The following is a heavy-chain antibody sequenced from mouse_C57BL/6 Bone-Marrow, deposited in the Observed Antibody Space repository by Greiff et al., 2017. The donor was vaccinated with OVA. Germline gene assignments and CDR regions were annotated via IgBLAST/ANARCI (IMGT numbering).Heavy chain of an antibody. D-gene: IGHD1-1*01. CDR2: IYPGDGDT. CDR1: GYAFSSSW. Sequence: QVQLQQSGPELVKPGASVKISCKASGYAFSSSWMNWVKQRPGKGLEWIGRIYPGDGDTNYNGKFKGKATLTADKSSSTAYMQLSSLTSEDSAVYFCARDHYGRSAYWGQGTLVTVSA. V-gene: IGHV1-82*01. CDR3: ARDHYGRSAY. J-gene: IGHJ3*01.